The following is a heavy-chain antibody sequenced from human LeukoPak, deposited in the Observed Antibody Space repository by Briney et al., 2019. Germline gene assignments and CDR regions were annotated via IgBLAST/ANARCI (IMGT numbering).Heavy chain of an antibody. D-gene: IGHD3-3*01. Sequence: SSQTLSLTCTVSGGSISSGGYYWSWIRQHPGKGLEWIGYIYYSGSTYYNPSLKSRVTISVDTSKNQFSLKLSSVTAADTAVYYCAREGSKTYYDFGDGMDVWGQGTTVTVSS. J-gene: IGHJ6*02. CDR1: GGSISSGGYY. V-gene: IGHV4-30-4*08. CDR2: IYYSGST. CDR3: AREGSKTYYDFGDGMDV.